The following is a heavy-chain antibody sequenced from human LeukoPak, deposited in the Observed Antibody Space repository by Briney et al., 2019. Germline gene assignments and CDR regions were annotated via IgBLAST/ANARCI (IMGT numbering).Heavy chain of an antibody. CDR2: ISGGGGTT. CDR1: GFTFSTYA. D-gene: IGHD1-7*01. CDR3: ARAEVGTAYFDS. J-gene: IGHJ4*02. Sequence: GDSLRLSCVASGFTFSTYAMSWVRQAPGKGLEWVSVISGGGGTTYYADSMKGRFSISRDISKSTLNLRMDSLRAEDTALYYCARAEVGTAYFDSWGQGILVTVSS. V-gene: IGHV3-23*01.